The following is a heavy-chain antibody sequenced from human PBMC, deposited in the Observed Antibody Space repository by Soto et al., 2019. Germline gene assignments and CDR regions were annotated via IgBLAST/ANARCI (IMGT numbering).Heavy chain of an antibody. CDR2: ISGSGGST. Sequence: GGSLRLSCAASGFTFSSYAMSWVRQAPGKGLEWVSAISGSGGSTYYADSVKGRFTISRDNSKNTLYLQMNSLRAEDTAVYYCAKGPRITIFGVALNRFDPWGQGTLVTVSS. V-gene: IGHV3-23*01. CDR1: GFTFSSYA. J-gene: IGHJ5*02. D-gene: IGHD3-3*01. CDR3: AKGPRITIFGVALNRFDP.